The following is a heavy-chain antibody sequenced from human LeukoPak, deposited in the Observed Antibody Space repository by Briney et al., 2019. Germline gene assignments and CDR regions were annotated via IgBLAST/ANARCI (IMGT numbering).Heavy chain of an antibody. CDR3: ARPSKGIMITFGGVIAYFDY. D-gene: IGHD3-16*02. J-gene: IGHJ4*02. CDR1: GYTFTGNY. CDR2: INPNSGGT. Sequence: ASVKVSCKASGYTFTGNYMHWVRQAPGQGLEWMGWINPNSGGTNYAQKFQGRVTMTRDTSISTAYMELSRLRSDDTAVYYCARPSKGIMITFGGVIAYFDYWGQGTLVTVSS. V-gene: IGHV1-2*02.